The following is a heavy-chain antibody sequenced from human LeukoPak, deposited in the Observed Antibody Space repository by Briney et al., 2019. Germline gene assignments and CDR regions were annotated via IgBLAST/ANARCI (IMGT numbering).Heavy chain of an antibody. Sequence: SQTLSLTCAISGDSVSSNSAAWNWIRQSPSRGLEWLGRTYYRSKLYNEYAVSVKSRITINPDTSKKQFSLQVKSVTPEDTSVHFCAREGFPGSGSHFYSWGQGTLVTVSS. J-gene: IGHJ4*02. V-gene: IGHV6-1*01. CDR1: GDSVSSNSAA. CDR3: AREGFPGSGSHFYS. D-gene: IGHD3-10*01. CDR2: TYYRSKLYN.